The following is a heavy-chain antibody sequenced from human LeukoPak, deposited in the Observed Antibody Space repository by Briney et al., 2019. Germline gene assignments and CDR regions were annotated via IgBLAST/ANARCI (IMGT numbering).Heavy chain of an antibody. V-gene: IGHV3-49*04. J-gene: IGHJ4*02. CDR3: TRGRMYYDILTGYYNVPAFDY. Sequence: GVLRLSCTASGFTFGDYAMSWVRQAPGKGLEWVGFIRSKAYGGTTEYAASVKGRFTISRDDSKSIAYLQMNSLKTEDIAVYYCTRGRMYYDILTGYYNVPAFDYWGQGTLVTVSS. D-gene: IGHD3-9*01. CDR2: IRSKAYGGTT. CDR1: GFTFGDYA.